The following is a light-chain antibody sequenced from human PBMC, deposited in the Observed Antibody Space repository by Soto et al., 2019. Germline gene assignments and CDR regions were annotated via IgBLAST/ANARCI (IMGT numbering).Light chain of an antibody. V-gene: IGLV2-11*01. CDR1: SSDVGRYNF. CDR2: DVI. CDR3: CSYAGSYTHV. Sequence: ALTQPRSVSGSPGQSVTISCTGTSSDVGRYNFVSWYQQHPDKAPKLMIYDVIKRPSGVPDRFSGSKSGNTASLTIYGLQAEDEADYHCCSYAGSYTHVFGTGTKVTVL. J-gene: IGLJ1*01.